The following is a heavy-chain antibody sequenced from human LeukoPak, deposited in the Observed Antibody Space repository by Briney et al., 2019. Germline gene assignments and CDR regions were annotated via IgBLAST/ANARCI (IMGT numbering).Heavy chain of an antibody. Sequence: GGSLRLSCAASGFTFSSYWMHWVRHAPGKGLVWVSRINSDGSSTSYADSVKGRFTISRDNAKNSLYLQMNRLRVEDTAVYYCVRDQSYYDYWGQGTLVTVSS. CDR1: GFTFSSYW. CDR3: VRDQSYYDY. CDR2: INSDGSST. J-gene: IGHJ4*02. V-gene: IGHV3-74*01.